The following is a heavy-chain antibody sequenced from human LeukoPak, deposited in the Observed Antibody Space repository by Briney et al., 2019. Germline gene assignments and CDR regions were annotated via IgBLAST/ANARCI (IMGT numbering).Heavy chain of an antibody. V-gene: IGHV3-23*01. CDR2: ISGSGGST. D-gene: IGHD3-10*01. CDR1: GFTFSSYA. Sequence: GGSLRLSCAASGFTFSSYAMSWVRQGPGKGLEWGSAISGSGGSTYYADSVKGRFTISRDNSKNTLYLQMTSLRAEDTAVYYCAKGGEWFFGAVGKGYFDYWGQGTLVTVSS. J-gene: IGHJ4*02. CDR3: AKGGEWFFGAVGKGYFDY.